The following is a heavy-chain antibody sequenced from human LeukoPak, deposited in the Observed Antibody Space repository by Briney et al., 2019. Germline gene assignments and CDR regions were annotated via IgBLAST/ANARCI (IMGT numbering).Heavy chain of an antibody. CDR3: ARDPDPIVRVSFDY. V-gene: IGHV3-7*01. CDR1: GFTFSRDW. CDR2: INQDGSVK. Sequence: GGSLRLSCAASGFTFSRDWMNWVRQAPGKGLEWVANINQDGSVKNYVDSVKGRFTISRDDAKNSLYLQMNSLRVEDTAIYYCARDPDPIVRVSFDYWGHGALVTVSS. D-gene: IGHD2-21*01. J-gene: IGHJ4*01.